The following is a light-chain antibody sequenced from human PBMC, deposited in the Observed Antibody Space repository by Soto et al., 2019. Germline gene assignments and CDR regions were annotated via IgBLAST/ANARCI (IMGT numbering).Light chain of an antibody. CDR1: QSINTW. V-gene: IGKV1-5*03. J-gene: IGKJ1*01. Sequence: DIQMTQSPSTLSASVGDRVTITCRASQSINTWLAWYQQKPGRAPNLLIYAASTLESGVPSRFSGSGSGTEFNLTISNLQPEDFVTYYCQQYNSYATFGQGTKVDIK. CDR2: AAS. CDR3: QQYNSYAT.